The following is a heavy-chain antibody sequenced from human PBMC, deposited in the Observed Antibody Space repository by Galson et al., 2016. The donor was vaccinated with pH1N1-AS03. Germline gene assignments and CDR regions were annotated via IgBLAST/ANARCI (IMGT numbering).Heavy chain of an antibody. V-gene: IGHV1-2*04. D-gene: IGHD2-2*01. CDR1: GYIFTGFY. CDR2: INTDSGVT. CDR3: ARDPRGPCTSATCPTTYYFGMDV. J-gene: IGHJ6*02. Sequence: SVKVSCKASGYIFTGFYVHWVRQAPGQGLEWMGWINTDSGVTNYAKKFKAWVTMTRDTSVSTAYMDLYGLKSGDTAVYYCARDPRGPCTSATCPTTYYFGMDVWGQGTTVIVSS.